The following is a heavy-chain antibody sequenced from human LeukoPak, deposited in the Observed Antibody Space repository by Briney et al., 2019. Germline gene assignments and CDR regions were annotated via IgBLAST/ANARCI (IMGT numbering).Heavy chain of an antibody. D-gene: IGHD5-12*01. J-gene: IGHJ4*02. V-gene: IGHV3-7*03. CDR3: AREGDSGYDSFFDY. Sequence: GGSVRLSCAASGFTFRNYWMTWVRQVPGKGLEWVANIKQDGSEKYYVDSVKGRFTISRDNAKNSLYLQMNSLRAEDTAVYYCAREGDSGYDSFFDYWGQGTLVTVSS. CDR2: IKQDGSEK. CDR1: GFTFRNYW.